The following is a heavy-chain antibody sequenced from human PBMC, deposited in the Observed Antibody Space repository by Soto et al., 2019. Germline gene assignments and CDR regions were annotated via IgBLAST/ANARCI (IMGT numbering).Heavy chain of an antibody. CDR3: AREPPYPSYCCITSCYGDYFDY. CDR1: GFTFSSFA. J-gene: IGHJ4*02. V-gene: IGHV3-33*01. D-gene: IGHD2-2*01. Sequence: QVQLVESGGGVVQPGRSLRLSCAASGFTFSSFAMHWVRQAPGKGLEWVAFIRYHGSNTYYADSVKGRFTISRDNSKSTLYLQMNSRRAEDTAVYYCAREPPYPSYCCITSCYGDYFDYWGQGTLVTVSS. CDR2: IRYHGSNT.